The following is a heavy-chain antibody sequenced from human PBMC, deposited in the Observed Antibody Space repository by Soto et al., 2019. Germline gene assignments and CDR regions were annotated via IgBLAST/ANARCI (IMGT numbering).Heavy chain of an antibody. CDR2: IWYDGSNK. CDR1: GFTFSSYG. Sequence: QVQLVESGGGVVQPGRSLRLSCAASGFTFSSYGMHWVRQAPGKGLEWVAVIWYDGSNKYYADSVKGRFTISRDNSKNTPYLQMNSLRAEDTAVYYCARDGTLDAFDIWGQGTMVTVSS. D-gene: IGHD1-1*01. CDR3: ARDGTLDAFDI. J-gene: IGHJ3*02. V-gene: IGHV3-33*01.